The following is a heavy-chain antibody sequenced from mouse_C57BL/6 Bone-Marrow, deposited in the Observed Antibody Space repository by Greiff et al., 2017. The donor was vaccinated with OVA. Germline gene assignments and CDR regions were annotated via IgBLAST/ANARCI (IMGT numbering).Heavy chain of an antibody. CDR1: DSEVFPIAY. Sequence: QVQLQQSGSELRSPGSSVKLSCKDFDSEVFPIAYMSWVRQKPGHGFEWIGGILPSIGRTIYGEKFEDKATLDADTLSNTAYLELNSLTSEDSAIYYCARDYYSSSPFDYWGQSTTLTVSS. CDR3: ARDYYSSSPFDY. D-gene: IGHD1-1*01. V-gene: IGHV15-2*01. J-gene: IGHJ2*01. CDR2: ILPSIGRT.